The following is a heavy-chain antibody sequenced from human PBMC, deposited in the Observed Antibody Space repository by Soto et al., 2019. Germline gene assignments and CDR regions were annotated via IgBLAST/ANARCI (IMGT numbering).Heavy chain of an antibody. CDR1: GYTFTSYD. V-gene: IGHV1-8*01. Sequence: ASLKVSCKASGYTFTSYDINWVRQATGQGLGWMGWMNPNSGNTGYAQKFQGRVTMTRNTSISTAYMELSSLRSEDTAVYYCARGLGWAGSYYFDYWGQGTLVTVSS. D-gene: IGHD6-19*01. CDR2: MNPNSGNT. J-gene: IGHJ4*02. CDR3: ARGLGWAGSYYFDY.